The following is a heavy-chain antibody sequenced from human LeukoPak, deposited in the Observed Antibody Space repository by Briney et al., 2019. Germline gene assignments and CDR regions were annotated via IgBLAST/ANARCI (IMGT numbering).Heavy chain of an antibody. CDR3: ARESSSSEAFDI. CDR1: RFTFSNYW. V-gene: IGHV3-74*01. J-gene: IGHJ3*02. Sequence: GGYPRLSCAASRFTFSNYWMHWVRQAQGKGLEWVSRIKTDESSTSYADSVKGGFTISRDNAKNTLYLQINGLRAEDTAEYYFARESSSSEAFDIWGQGTMVTVSS. CDR2: IKTDESST. D-gene: IGHD6-6*01.